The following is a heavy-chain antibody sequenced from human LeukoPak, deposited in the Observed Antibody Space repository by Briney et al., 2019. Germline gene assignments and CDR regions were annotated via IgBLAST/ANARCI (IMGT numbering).Heavy chain of an antibody. V-gene: IGHV3-21*01. CDR1: GFTFSSYS. Sequence: GGSLRLSCAASGFTFSSYSMNWVRQAPGEGLEWVSSISSSSSYIYYADSVKGRFTISRDNAKNSLYLQMNSLRAEDTAVYYCARDTLMLWFGEYPPAFDYWGQGTLVTVSS. J-gene: IGHJ4*02. CDR3: ARDTLMLWFGEYPPAFDY. D-gene: IGHD3-10*01. CDR2: ISSSSSYI.